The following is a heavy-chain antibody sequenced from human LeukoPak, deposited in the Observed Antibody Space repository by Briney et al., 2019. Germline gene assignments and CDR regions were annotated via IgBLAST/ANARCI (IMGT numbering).Heavy chain of an antibody. J-gene: IGHJ4*02. CDR2: IIHSGST. Sequence: SETLSLTCTVSGGSISSSYSWGWIRQPPGKGLEWIGEIIHSGSTNYNPSLKSRVTISVDTSKNQFSLKLSSVTAADTAVYYCARHGDYYGSGSRYWGQGTLVTVSS. CDR3: ARHGDYYGSGSRY. CDR1: GGSISSSYS. D-gene: IGHD3-10*01. V-gene: IGHV4-34*12.